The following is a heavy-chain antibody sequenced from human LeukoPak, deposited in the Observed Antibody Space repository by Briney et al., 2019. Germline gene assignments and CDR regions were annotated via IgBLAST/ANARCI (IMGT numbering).Heavy chain of an antibody. J-gene: IGHJ4*02. D-gene: IGHD3-10*01. CDR3: ARESAGSTLDY. CDR1: GGSISSYY. CDR2: IYSSGST. Sequence: SETLSLTCTVSGGSISSYYWSWIRQPAGKGLEWIGRIYSSGSTNYNPSLKSRVTMSVDTSKSQFSLKLSSVTASDTAVYYCARESAGSTLDYWGQGTLVTVSS. V-gene: IGHV4-4*07.